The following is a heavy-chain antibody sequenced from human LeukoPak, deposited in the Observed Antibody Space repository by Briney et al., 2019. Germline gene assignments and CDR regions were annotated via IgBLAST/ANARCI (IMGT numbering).Heavy chain of an antibody. D-gene: IGHD3-22*01. V-gene: IGHV3-23*01. J-gene: IGHJ4*02. CDR2: ISASGGTT. CDR1: GFTFSSYA. CDR3: ARGLHFRVYDSSDYYPY. Sequence: PGGSLRLSCAASGFTFSSYAMSWVRQAPGKGLEWVSGISASGGTTYYADSVEGRFTISRDNSKNSLYLQMNSLRAEDTAVYYCARGLHFRVYDSSDYYPYWGQGTLVTVSS.